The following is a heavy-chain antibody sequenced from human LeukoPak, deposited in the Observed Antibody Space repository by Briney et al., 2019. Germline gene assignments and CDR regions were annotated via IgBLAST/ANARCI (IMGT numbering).Heavy chain of an antibody. CDR1: GYTLTELS. CDR2: FDPKDGEA. Sequence: ASVKVSCKVSGYTLTELSMHWVRQAPGKGLEWMGGFDPKDGEAIYAQKFQGRVTMTEDTSTDTAYMELSSLRSEDTAVYYCATGIVVVPAATDDAFDIWGQGTMVTVSS. J-gene: IGHJ3*02. D-gene: IGHD2-2*01. V-gene: IGHV1-24*01. CDR3: ATGIVVVPAATDDAFDI.